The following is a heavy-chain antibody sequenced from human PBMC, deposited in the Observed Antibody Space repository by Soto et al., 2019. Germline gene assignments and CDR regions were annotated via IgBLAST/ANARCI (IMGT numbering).Heavy chain of an antibody. CDR2: INHSGST. V-gene: IGHV4-34*01. CDR1: GGSFSGYY. CDR3: ARGVMYSSSWYGAFDI. D-gene: IGHD6-13*01. J-gene: IGHJ3*02. Sequence: SETLSLTCSVSGGSFSGYYSSWFRQPPGKGLEWIGEINHSGSTNYNPSLKSRVTISVDTSKNQFSLKLSSVTAADTAVYYCARGVMYSSSWYGAFDIWCQGTMVNVSS.